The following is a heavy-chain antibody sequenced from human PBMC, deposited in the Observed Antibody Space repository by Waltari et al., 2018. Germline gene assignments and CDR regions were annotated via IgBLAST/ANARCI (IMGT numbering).Heavy chain of an antibody. CDR3: ATSIVGSLDY. V-gene: IGHV3-48*03. J-gene: IGHJ4*02. CDR1: GFPFSHYE. Sequence: EVKLVESGGGLVQPGGSLRLACAASGFPFSHYEVNWFRQAPGKGLEWVSYISSSGRTIDYADSVKGRLTMSRDDAKNSVYLQMHSLRAEDTAVYYCATSIVGSLDYWGQGNLVTVSS. D-gene: IGHD1-26*01. CDR2: ISSSGRTI.